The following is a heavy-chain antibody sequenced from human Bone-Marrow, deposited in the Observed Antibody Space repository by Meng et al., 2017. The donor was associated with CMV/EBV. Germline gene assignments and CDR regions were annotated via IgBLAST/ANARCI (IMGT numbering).Heavy chain of an antibody. CDR1: GYSISSGYY. D-gene: IGHD2-2*03. V-gene: IGHV4-38-2*02. CDR2: IYHSGST. J-gene: IGHJ4*02. CDR3: ARGAISQGWID. Sequence: GSLRLSCTVSGYSISSGYYWGWIRQPPGKGLEWIGSIYHSGSTYYNPSLKSRVTISVDTSKNQFSLKLSSVTAADTAVYYCARGAISQGWIDWGQGTLVTVYS.